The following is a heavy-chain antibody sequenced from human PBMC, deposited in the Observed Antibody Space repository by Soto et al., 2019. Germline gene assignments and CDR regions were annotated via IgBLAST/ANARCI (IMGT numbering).Heavy chain of an antibody. CDR2: ISGSGGST. V-gene: IGHV3-23*01. CDR3: AKDQNIVVVPAAARSYFDY. D-gene: IGHD2-2*01. Sequence: EVQLLESGGGLVQPGGSLRLSCAASGFTFSSYAMSWVRQAPGKGLEWVSAISGSGGSTYYADSVKGRFTISRDNSKNTLYLQMNRLRAEDTAVYYCAKDQNIVVVPAAARSYFDYWGQGTLVTVSS. J-gene: IGHJ4*02. CDR1: GFTFSSYA.